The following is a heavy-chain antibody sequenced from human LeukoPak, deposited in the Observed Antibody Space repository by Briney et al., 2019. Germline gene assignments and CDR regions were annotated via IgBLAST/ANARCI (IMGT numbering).Heavy chain of an antibody. CDR2: IYSGGST. CDR1: GFTVSSNH. J-gene: IGHJ6*03. D-gene: IGHD1-26*01. V-gene: IGHV3-53*01. Sequence: GGSLRLSCAASGFTVSSNHMSWVRQAPGKGLEWVSVIYSGGSTYYADSVKGRFTISRDNSKNTLYLQMNSLRAEDTAVYYCARIRGSHYYYYYMDVWGKGTTVTVSS. CDR3: ARIRGSHYYYYYMDV.